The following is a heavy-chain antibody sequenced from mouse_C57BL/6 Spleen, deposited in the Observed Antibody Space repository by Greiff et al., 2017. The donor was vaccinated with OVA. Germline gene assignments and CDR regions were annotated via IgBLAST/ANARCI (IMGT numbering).Heavy chain of an antibody. CDR2: ISSGGSYT. Sequence: EVKLVESGGDLVKPGGSLKLSCAASGFTFSSYGMSCVRQTPDKRLEWVATISSGGSYTYYPDSVKGRFTISRDNAKNTLYLQMSSLKSEDTAMYYCARHEGNLFAYWGQGTLVTVSA. J-gene: IGHJ3*01. V-gene: IGHV5-6*02. CDR3: ARHEGNLFAY. CDR1: GFTFSSYG. D-gene: IGHD2-1*01.